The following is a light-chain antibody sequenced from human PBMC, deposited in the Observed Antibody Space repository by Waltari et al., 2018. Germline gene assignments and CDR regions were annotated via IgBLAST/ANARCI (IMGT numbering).Light chain of an antibody. V-gene: IGLV1-47*01. CDR1: SSNIGSNF. Sequence: QSVLTQPPSASGTPGQRVTISCSGSSSNIGSNFVCWYQHLPGTAPKLLIYRHNRRAQGVPDRFSGSKSGTSASLAISGLRSEDEADYYCAAWDDSLTVRFGGGTKLTVL. J-gene: IGLJ3*02. CDR3: AAWDDSLTVR. CDR2: RHN.